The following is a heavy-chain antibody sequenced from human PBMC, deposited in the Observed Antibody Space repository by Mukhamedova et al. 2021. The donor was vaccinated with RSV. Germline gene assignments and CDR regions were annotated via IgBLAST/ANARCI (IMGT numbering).Heavy chain of an antibody. CDR3: ARGQWPPPFDY. D-gene: IGHD6-19*01. J-gene: IGHJ4*02. V-gene: IGHV4-34*01. Sequence: KSRVTISVDTSKNQFSLKLSSVTAADTAVYYCARGQWPPPFDYWGQGTLATVSS.